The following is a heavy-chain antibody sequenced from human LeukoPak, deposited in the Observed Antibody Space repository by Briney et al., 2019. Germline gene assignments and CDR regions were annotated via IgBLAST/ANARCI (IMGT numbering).Heavy chain of an antibody. CDR3: AKDLPEPYFDY. J-gene: IGHJ4*02. CDR2: ISWNSGSI. Sequence: PGRSLRLSCAASGFTFDDYAMHWVRQAPGKGLEWVSGISWNSGSIGYADSVKGRFTISRDISKNTLYLQMNSLRAEDTSVYYCAKDLPEPYFDYWGQGTLVTVSS. V-gene: IGHV3-9*01. CDR1: GFTFDDYA.